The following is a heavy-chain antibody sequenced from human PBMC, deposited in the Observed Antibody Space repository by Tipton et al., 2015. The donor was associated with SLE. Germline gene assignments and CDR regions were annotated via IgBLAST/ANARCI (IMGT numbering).Heavy chain of an antibody. CDR3: ARGVGATAGNYYYYMDV. D-gene: IGHD1-26*01. CDR2: INHSGST. V-gene: IGHV4-34*01. Sequence: TLSLTCAVYGGSFSGYYWSWIRQPPGKGLEWIGEINHSGSTNYNPSLKSRVTISVDTSKNQFSLKLSSVTAADTAVYYCARGVGATAGNYYYYMDVGGKGTTVTVSS. J-gene: IGHJ6*03. CDR1: GGSFSGYY.